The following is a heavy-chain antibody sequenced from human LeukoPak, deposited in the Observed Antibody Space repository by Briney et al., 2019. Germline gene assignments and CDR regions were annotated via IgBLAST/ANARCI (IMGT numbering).Heavy chain of an antibody. J-gene: IGHJ4*02. Sequence: PGGSLRLSCAASGFTVSSNYMSWVRQAPGKGLEWVSVIYSGGSTYYADSVKGRFTISRDNSKNTLYLQMNSLRAEDTAVYYCARYDFWSGYPLRYWGQGTLVTVSS. V-gene: IGHV3-53*01. CDR1: GFTVSSNY. CDR3: ARYDFWSGYPLRY. CDR2: IYSGGST. D-gene: IGHD3-3*01.